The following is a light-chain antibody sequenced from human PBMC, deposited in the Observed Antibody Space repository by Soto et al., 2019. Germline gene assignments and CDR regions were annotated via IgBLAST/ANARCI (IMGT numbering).Light chain of an antibody. CDR2: WAS. V-gene: IGKV4-1*01. CDR1: QSVLYSSNNTNY. J-gene: IGKJ4*01. CDR3: QPRYSTPLT. Sequence: DIVMTQSPDSLAVSLGESATINCKSSQSVLYSSNNTNYLAWYQQKQGQPPKLLIYWASTRESGVPDRFSGSGSGTEFTLTISSLQAEEVAVYSCQPRYSTPLTFGGGTKVEIK.